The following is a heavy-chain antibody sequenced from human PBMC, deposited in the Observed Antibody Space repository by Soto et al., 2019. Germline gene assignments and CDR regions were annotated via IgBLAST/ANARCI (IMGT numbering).Heavy chain of an antibody. J-gene: IGHJ3*01. CDR3: ASLSYYAFYV. Sequence: EVQLLESGGGLVQPGGSLRLSCAASGFTFSTYAMGWVRQAPGKGLEWVSVISDGGGTKYYADCVKGRFTISRDDSKDTLFLQLSSLRAEDTALYCCASLSYYAFYVWGQGTMVTVS. CDR2: ISDGGGTK. CDR1: GFTFSTYA. D-gene: IGHD2-21*01. V-gene: IGHV3-23*01.